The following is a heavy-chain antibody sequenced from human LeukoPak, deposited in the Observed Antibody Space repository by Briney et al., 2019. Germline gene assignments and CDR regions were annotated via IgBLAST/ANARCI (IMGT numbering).Heavy chain of an antibody. J-gene: IGHJ4*02. CDR1: GGTFSSYA. Sequence: SVKVSCKASGGTFSSYAISWVRQAPGQGLEWMGGIIPIFGTANYAQKFQGRVTITTDESTSTAYMELSSLRSEDTAVYYCAREEAYCGGDCYFDYWGQGTLVTVSS. V-gene: IGHV1-69*05. CDR3: AREEAYCGGDCYFDY. CDR2: IIPIFGTA. D-gene: IGHD2-21*01.